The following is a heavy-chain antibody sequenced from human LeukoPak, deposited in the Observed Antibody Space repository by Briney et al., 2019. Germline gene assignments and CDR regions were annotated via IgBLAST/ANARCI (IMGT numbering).Heavy chain of an antibody. Sequence: SETLSLTCSISGGSISGSTYYRGWIRQPPGKGLEWIGSIYYGGTTYYNPSLKSRVTISVDTSKNQFSLKLSSVTAADTAVYYCARHDSSGLYNAFDIWGQGTMVTVSS. V-gene: IGHV4-39*01. CDR3: ARHDSSGLYNAFDI. CDR1: GGSISGSTYY. CDR2: IYYGGTT. D-gene: IGHD3-22*01. J-gene: IGHJ3*02.